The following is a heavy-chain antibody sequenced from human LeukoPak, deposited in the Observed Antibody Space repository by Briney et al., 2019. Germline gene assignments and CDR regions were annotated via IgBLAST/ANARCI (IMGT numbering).Heavy chain of an antibody. V-gene: IGHV1-2*02. CDR1: GYTFTAQY. CDR2: IDPNSGAT. Sequence: ASVKVSCKASGYTFTAQYLHWVRQAPGQGLEWMAWIDPNSGATSYAQKFQDRVTMTRDTSISTAYMDLSSLTSDDTAVYYCARDLPGTDDAFDIWGQGTMVTVSS. J-gene: IGHJ3*02. D-gene: IGHD2-2*01. CDR3: ARDLPGTDDAFDI.